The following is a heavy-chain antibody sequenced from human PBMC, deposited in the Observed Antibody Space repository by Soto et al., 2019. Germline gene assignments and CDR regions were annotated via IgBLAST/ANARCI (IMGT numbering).Heavy chain of an antibody. V-gene: IGHV6-1*01. CDR2: TFYRSEWYN. D-gene: IGHD3-3*01. Sequence: SPTLSLTCAISGDSVSSNSAGWNWIRLSPSRGLEWLGRTFYRSEWYNEYAVSVKSRITVNPYTSRNKISLQLHSVTPEDTAVYYCARDIDFGYWGRGTQVTVSS. CDR1: GDSVSSNSAG. J-gene: IGHJ4*02. CDR3: ARDIDFGY.